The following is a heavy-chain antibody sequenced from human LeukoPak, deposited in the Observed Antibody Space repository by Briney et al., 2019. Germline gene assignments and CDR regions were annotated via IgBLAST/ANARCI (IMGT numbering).Heavy chain of an antibody. Sequence: PGGSLRLSCAASGFTFSDYYMSWIRQAPGKGLEWVSYISSSGSTIYYADSVKGRFTISRDNAKNSLYLQMNSLRAEDTAVYYCARVLGVWSGYNYYYYYMDVWGKVTTVTVSS. CDR1: GFTFSDYY. J-gene: IGHJ6*03. CDR3: ARVLGVWSGYNYYYYYMDV. CDR2: ISSSGSTI. V-gene: IGHV3-11*04. D-gene: IGHD3-3*01.